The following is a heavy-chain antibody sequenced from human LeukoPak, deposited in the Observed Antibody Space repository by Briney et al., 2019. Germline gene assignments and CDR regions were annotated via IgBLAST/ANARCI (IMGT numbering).Heavy chain of an antibody. D-gene: IGHD4-17*01. CDR2: ISGSGGST. CDR1: GFTFSSYA. V-gene: IGHV3-23*01. J-gene: IGHJ4*02. Sequence: QAGGSLRLSCEASGFTFSSYAMSWVRQAPGKGLEWVSAISGSGGSTYYADSVKGRFTISRDNSKNTLYLQMNSLRAEDTAVYYCAKDLGATYGDYFDYWGQGTLVTVSS. CDR3: AKDLGATYGDYFDY.